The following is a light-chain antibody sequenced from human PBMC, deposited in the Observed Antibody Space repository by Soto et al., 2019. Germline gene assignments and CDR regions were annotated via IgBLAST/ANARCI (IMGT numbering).Light chain of an antibody. J-gene: IGKJ1*01. V-gene: IGKV3-20*01. CDR1: QGVSSSY. CDR2: ATS. Sequence: EIVLTQSPGTLSLSPGESATLSCRASQGVSSSYLAWYQQKPGQAPRLLITATSSRATGIPDRFSGSGSGAYLTLTSSRLEPEDFAVYSCQQYGYYPWTFGQGTKVEIK. CDR3: QQYGYYPWT.